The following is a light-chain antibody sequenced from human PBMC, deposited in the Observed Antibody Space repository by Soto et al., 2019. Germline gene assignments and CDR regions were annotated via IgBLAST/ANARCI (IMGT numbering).Light chain of an antibody. CDR2: DIF. J-gene: IGKJ1*01. Sequence: EIVMTPSPATLSVSPGERATLSCRASQSVGSDLAWYQQKPGQAPRIVIYDIFKRETGVTKRISGSGSGTEFNITISSLQSEYFAVYYCQQYNSWPWKFGQGTTLE. CDR1: QSVGSD. V-gene: IGKV3-15*01. CDR3: QQYNSWPWK.